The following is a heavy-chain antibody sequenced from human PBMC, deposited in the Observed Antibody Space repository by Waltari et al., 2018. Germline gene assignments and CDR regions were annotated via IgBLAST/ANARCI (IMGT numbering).Heavy chain of an antibody. D-gene: IGHD1-20*01. CDR1: GFTFSYAC. V-gene: IGHV3-15*01. CDR2: SKSKSDGGTT. J-gene: IGHJ4*02. Sequence: DVQLVESGGGLVKPGGSLRLSCAGSGFTFSYACMTWVRQGPGKGLGWVGRSKSKSDGGTTDYSAPVKGRFIISRDDSENTLYLQMNNVETEDTAVYYCSSDRVGQYNWNDSDFDYWGQGTLVTVSS. CDR3: SSDRVGQYNWNDSDFDY.